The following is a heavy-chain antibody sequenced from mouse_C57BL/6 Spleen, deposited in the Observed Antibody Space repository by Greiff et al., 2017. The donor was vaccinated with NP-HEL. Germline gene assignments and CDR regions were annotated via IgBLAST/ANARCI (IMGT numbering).Heavy chain of an antibody. J-gene: IGHJ4*01. D-gene: IGHD2-1*01. V-gene: IGHV5-4*03. Sequence: DVKLVESGGGLVKPGGSLKLSCAASGFTFSSYAMSWVRQTPEKRLEWVATISDGGSYTYYPDNVKGRFTISRDNAKNNLYLQMSHLKSEDTAMYYCANYGNYVLYAMDYWGQGTSVTVSS. CDR2: ISDGGSYT. CDR1: GFTFSSYA. CDR3: ANYGNYVLYAMDY.